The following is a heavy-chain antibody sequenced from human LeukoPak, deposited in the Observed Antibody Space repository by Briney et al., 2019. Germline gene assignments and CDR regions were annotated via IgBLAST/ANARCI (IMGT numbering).Heavy chain of an antibody. Sequence: GGSLRLSCAVSGFTFGVSGMHWVRQAPGKGLEWVAFIWYEGSNKYYADSVKGRFTISRDNSKNTLYLQMNSLRAEDTAMYYCARGDDQRGMDVWGQGTTVTVSS. CDR3: ARGDDQRGMDV. CDR2: IWYEGSNK. J-gene: IGHJ6*02. D-gene: IGHD5-24*01. CDR1: GFTFGVSG. V-gene: IGHV3-33*01.